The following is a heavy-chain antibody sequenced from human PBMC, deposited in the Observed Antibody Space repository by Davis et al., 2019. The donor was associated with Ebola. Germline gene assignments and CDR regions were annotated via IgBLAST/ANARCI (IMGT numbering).Heavy chain of an antibody. V-gene: IGHV1-69*13. CDR1: GGTFSSYT. J-gene: IGHJ5*02. CDR2: IIPIFGTA. CDR3: ARGGITMVRGVGGTNWFDP. D-gene: IGHD3-10*01. Sequence: AASVKVSCKASGGTFSSYTIDWVRQAPGQGLEWMGGIIPIFGTANYAQKFQGRVTITADESTSTAYMELSSLRSEDTAVYYCARGGITMVRGVGGTNWFDPWGQGTLVTVSS.